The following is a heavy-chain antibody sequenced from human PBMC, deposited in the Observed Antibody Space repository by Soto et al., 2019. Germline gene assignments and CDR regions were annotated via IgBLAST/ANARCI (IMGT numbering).Heavy chain of an antibody. CDR1: GFTFTSSA. Sequence: VASVKVSCKASGFTFTSSAVQWVRQARGQRLEWIGWIVVGSGNTNYAQKFQERVTITRDMSTSTAYMELSSLRSEDTAVYYCARDRPSQDWYFDLWGRGTLVTVSS. CDR3: ARDRPSQDWYFDL. V-gene: IGHV1-58*01. J-gene: IGHJ2*01. CDR2: IVVGSGNT.